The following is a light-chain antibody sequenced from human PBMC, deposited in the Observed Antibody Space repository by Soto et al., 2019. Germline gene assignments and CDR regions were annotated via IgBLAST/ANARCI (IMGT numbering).Light chain of an antibody. V-gene: IGLV2-14*02. CDR1: SSDVGAYTL. CDR2: EVS. Sequence: QSALTQPASVSGSPGQSITISCTGTSSDVGAYTLVSWYQQYPGKAPRLIIYEVSKRPSGIPNRFSGSKSGNTASLTVSGLQAEDEADYYCSSYAGSNAYVFGTGTKLTVL. J-gene: IGLJ1*01. CDR3: SSYAGSNAYV.